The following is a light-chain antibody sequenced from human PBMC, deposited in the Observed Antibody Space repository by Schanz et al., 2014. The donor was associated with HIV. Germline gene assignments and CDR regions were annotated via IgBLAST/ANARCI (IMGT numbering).Light chain of an antibody. CDR2: DVT. J-gene: IGLJ3*02. CDR1: SSDVGAYDY. V-gene: IGLV2-11*01. Sequence: QSALTQPASVSGSPGQSVTISCTGTSSDVGAYDYVPWYQKHSGKAPKLMIYDVTKRPSGVPDRFSGSKSGNTASLTISGLQAEDEADYYCCSYAGSYTLKVFGGGTKLTVL. CDR3: CSYAGSYTLKV.